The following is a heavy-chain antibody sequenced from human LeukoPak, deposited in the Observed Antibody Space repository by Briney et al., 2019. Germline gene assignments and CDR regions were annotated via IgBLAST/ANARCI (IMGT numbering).Heavy chain of an antibody. D-gene: IGHD2-2*01. J-gene: IGHJ3*02. Sequence: SETLSLTCTVSGGSVSSGTYYWNWMRQPAGKGPEWIGRIFPGGNTYFNPSLKSRVTMSVDTSKNQFSLKLSSVTAADTAVYYCARDRGGSGYCSSTSCSSMYIWGQGTMVTVSS. CDR3: ARDRGGSGYCSSTSCSSMYI. V-gene: IGHV4-61*02. CDR2: IFPGGNT. CDR1: GGSVSSGTYY.